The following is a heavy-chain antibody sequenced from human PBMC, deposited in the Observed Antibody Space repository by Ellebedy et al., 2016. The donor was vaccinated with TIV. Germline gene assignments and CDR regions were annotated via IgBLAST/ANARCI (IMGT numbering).Heavy chain of an antibody. CDR1: GFDTSDISSYA. D-gene: IGHD2-21*01. V-gene: IGHV3-30-3*01. CDR3: AREIARGLYYYYGVDV. J-gene: IGHJ6*02. Sequence: GGSLRLSXAASGFDTSDISSYAMHWVRQAPGKGLEWVAVTSFSGSDKQYAGSVKGRFTISRDNSKNTLYLHMNSLRIDDTAVYYCAREIARGLYYYYGVDVWGQGTTVTVSS. CDR2: TSFSGSDK.